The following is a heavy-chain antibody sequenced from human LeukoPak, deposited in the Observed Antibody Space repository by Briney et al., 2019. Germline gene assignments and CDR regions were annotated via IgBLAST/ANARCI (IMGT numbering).Heavy chain of an antibody. D-gene: IGHD4-11*01. Sequence: GGSLRLSCAASGFTFSSCAMSWVRQAPGKRLEWVSAISGDAVNTYYADSVKGRFTISRDNSKNTLYLQMNSLRAEDTAVYYCAKDQGSYRLFDYWGQGTLVTVSS. CDR1: GFTFSSCA. V-gene: IGHV3-23*01. CDR3: AKDQGSYRLFDY. CDR2: ISGDAVNT. J-gene: IGHJ4*02.